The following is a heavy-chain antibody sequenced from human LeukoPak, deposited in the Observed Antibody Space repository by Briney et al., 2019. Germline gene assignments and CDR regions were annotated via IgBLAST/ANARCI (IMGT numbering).Heavy chain of an antibody. CDR2: INSDGSST. D-gene: IGHD5-12*01. CDR3: ARDSGYSGYDAFNWFGP. J-gene: IGHJ5*02. CDR1: GFTFSSYW. Sequence: GGSLRLSCAASGFTFSSYWMHWVRQAPGKGLVWVSRINSDGSSTSYADSVKGRFTISRDNAKNTLYLQMNSLRAEDTAVYYCARDSGYSGYDAFNWFGPWGQGTLVTVSS. V-gene: IGHV3-74*01.